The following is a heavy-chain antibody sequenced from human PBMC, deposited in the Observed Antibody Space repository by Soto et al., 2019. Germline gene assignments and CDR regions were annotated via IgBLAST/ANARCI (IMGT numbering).Heavy chain of an antibody. V-gene: IGHV1-18*01. Sequence: QVQLVQSGAEVKKPGASVKVSCKASGYTFSTYGFSWVRQAPGQGLEWMGWIGADNGDTNYAQNCQGRVTMTTDTSTTTSYMELRSLTADDTAVDFCARDWKGAEGFDPWGQGTLVTVSS. D-gene: IGHD1-1*01. CDR2: IGADNGDT. CDR1: GYTFSTYG. CDR3: ARDWKGAEGFDP. J-gene: IGHJ5*02.